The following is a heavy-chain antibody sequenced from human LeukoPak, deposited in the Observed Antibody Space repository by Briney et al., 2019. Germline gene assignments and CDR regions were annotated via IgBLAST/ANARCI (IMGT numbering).Heavy chain of an antibody. CDR3: ARVRYYDSSGYYYGWYFDL. CDR2: ISSSSSTI. CDR1: GFTFSSYS. Sequence: GGSLRLSCAASGFTFSSYSMNWVRQAPGKGLEWVSYISSSSSTIYYADSVKGRFTISRDNAKNSLYLQMNSLRAEDTAVYYCARVRYYDSSGYYYGWYFDLWGRGTLVTVSS. J-gene: IGHJ2*01. V-gene: IGHV3-48*04. D-gene: IGHD3-22*01.